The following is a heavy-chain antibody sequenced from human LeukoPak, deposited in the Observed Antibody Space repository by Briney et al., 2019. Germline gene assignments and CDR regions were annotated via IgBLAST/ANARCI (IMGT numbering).Heavy chain of an antibody. D-gene: IGHD1-26*01. CDR1: GYTFTGYY. CDR3: ARGLVGATTKLDY. Sequence: ASVKVSCKASGYTFTGYYMHWVRQATGQGLEWMGWMNPNSGNTGYAQEFQGRVTMTRNTSISTAYMELSSLRSEDTAVYYCARGLVGATTKLDYWGQGTLVTVSS. CDR2: MNPNSGNT. V-gene: IGHV1-8*02. J-gene: IGHJ4*02.